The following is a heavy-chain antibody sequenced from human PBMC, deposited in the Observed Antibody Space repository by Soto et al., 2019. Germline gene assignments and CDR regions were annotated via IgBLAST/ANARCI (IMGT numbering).Heavy chain of an antibody. CDR1: GFAFYNYA. D-gene: IGHD1-26*01. V-gene: IGHV3-23*04. CDR2: ISDSGISI. CDR3: AKDARRTGLLGQWVG. Sequence: VQLVESGGGVVQWGGSVRLSCAASGFAFYNYAMAWVRQAPGKGLEWVSGISDSGISIYYTDSVKGRFTISRDNSKNTLFLQMDSLRGEDTALYYCAKDARRTGLLGQWVGWGQGTLVTVSS. J-gene: IGHJ4*02.